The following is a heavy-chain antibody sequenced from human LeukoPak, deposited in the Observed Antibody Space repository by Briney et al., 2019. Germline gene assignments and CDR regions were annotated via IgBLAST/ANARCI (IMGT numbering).Heavy chain of an antibody. V-gene: IGHV3-53*01. CDR3: ARVVPHNQAFDY. CDR2: IYSGGST. J-gene: IGHJ4*02. D-gene: IGHD1-14*01. Sequence: GGSLRLSCAASGFTFSSYAMHWVRQAPGKGLEWVSVIYSGGSTYYADFVRGRFTISRDNSKNTLYLQMNSLRAEDTAVYYCARVVPHNQAFDYWGQGTLVTVSS. CDR1: GFTFSSYA.